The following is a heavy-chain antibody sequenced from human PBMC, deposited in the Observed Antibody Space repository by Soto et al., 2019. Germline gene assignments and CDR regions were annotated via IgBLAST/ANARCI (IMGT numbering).Heavy chain of an antibody. D-gene: IGHD2-2*01. Sequence: SSETLSLTCTVSGGSISSYYWSWIRQPPGKGLEWIGYIYYSGSTNYNPSLKSRVTISVDTSKNQFSLKLSSVTAADTAVYYCATFPAPHHCYYGMDVWGQGTTVTVSS. CDR1: GGSISSYY. CDR2: IYYSGST. CDR3: ATFPAPHHCYYGMDV. V-gene: IGHV4-59*01. J-gene: IGHJ6*02.